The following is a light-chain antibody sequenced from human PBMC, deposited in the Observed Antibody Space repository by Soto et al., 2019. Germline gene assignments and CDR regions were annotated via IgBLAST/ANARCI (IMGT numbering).Light chain of an antibody. V-gene: IGKV3-11*01. J-gene: IGKJ4*01. CDR3: QQRSNWPLT. Sequence: EIVLTQSPATLSLSPGERATLSCRASQSVSSYLDWYQQKPGQAPRLLIYDASNRATSIPARFSGSGSGTDFTLTISSLEPEDFAVYYCQQRSNWPLTFGGGTKVEIK. CDR1: QSVSSY. CDR2: DAS.